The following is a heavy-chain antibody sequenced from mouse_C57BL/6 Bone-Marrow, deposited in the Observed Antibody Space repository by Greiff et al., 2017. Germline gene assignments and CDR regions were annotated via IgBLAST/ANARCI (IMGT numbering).Heavy chain of an antibody. V-gene: IGHV5-6-3*01. CDR1: GFTFSSYG. J-gene: IGHJ4*01. CDR2: INSNGGST. CDR3: ARGATQRMDY. Sequence: EVMLVESGGGLVQPGGSLKLSCAASGFTFSSYGMSWVRQTPDKRLELVATINSNGGSTYYPDSVKGRFTISRDNAKNTLYLQMSSLKSEDTAMYYCARGATQRMDYWGQGTSVTVSS. D-gene: IGHD6-1*01.